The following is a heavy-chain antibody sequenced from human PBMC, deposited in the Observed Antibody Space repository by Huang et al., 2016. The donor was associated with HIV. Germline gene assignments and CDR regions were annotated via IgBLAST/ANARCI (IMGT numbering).Heavy chain of an antibody. CDR1: GFTFSSYG. Sequence: QVQLVESGGGVVQPGRSLRISCAASGFTFSSYGMPWVRQAPGKGLGWVAVISYDAKTKYYADSVKGRFSISRDNSKTTVYLQLNSLRLEDTAVYYCAKGGSAAAVIDFWGQGTLVTVSS. CDR3: AKGGSAAAVIDF. V-gene: IGHV3-30*18. CDR2: ISYDAKTK. J-gene: IGHJ4*02. D-gene: IGHD6-13*01.